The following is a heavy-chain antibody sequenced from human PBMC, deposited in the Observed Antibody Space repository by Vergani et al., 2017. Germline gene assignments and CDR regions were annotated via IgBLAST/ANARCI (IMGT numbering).Heavy chain of an antibody. Sequence: EVQLVESGGGVVRPGGSLRLSCAASGFTFDDYGMSWVRQAPGKGLEWVSGINWNGGSTGYADSVKGRFTISRDNANNSLYLQMNSLRAEDTAVYYCARGSRYCTSTSCSPLNVYDIWGQGTRVTVSS. J-gene: IGHJ3*02. V-gene: IGHV3-20*04. D-gene: IGHD2-2*01. CDR1: GFTFDDYG. CDR3: ARGSRYCTSTSCSPLNVYDI. CDR2: INWNGGST.